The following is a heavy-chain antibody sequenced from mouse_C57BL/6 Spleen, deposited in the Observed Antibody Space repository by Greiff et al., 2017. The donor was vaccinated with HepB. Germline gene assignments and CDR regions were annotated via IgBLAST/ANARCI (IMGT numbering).Heavy chain of an antibody. CDR2: ISSGSSTI. CDR3: AKERNWGFDY. V-gene: IGHV5-17*01. Sequence: EVQLVESGGGLVKPGGSLKLSCAASGFTFSDYGMHWVRQAPEKGLEWVAYISSGSSTIYYADTVKGRFTISRDNAKNTLFLQMTSLRSEDTAMYYCAKERNWGFDYWGQGTTLTVSS. CDR1: GFTFSDYG. D-gene: IGHD4-1*01. J-gene: IGHJ2*01.